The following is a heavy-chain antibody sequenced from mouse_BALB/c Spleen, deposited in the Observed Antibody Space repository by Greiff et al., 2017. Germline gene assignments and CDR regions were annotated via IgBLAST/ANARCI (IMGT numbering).Heavy chain of an antibody. D-gene: IGHD2-4*01. V-gene: IGHV5-17*02. CDR3: ARSRDYDGYFDV. CDR1: GFTFSSFG. CDR2: ISSGSSTI. Sequence: VMLVESGGGLVQPGGSRKLSCAASGFTFSSFGMHWVRQAPEKGLEWVAYISSGSSTIYYADTVKGRFTISRDNPKNTLFLQMTSLRSEDTAMYYCARSRDYDGYFDVWGAGTTVTVSS. J-gene: IGHJ1*01.